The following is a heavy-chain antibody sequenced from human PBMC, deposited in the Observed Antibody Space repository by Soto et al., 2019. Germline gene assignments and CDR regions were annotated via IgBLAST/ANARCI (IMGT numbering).Heavy chain of an antibody. Sequence: QVQLVQSGAEVKKPGASVKVSCKASGYTFTSYGISWVRQAPGQGLEWMGWISAYNGNTNYAQKLQGRVTMTTDTSTSTAYMELRSLRSDDTAVYYCARDGYYDILTGYSLLDHYYYYGMDVWGQGTTVTVSS. V-gene: IGHV1-18*01. CDR1: GYTFTSYG. J-gene: IGHJ6*02. CDR3: ARDGYYDILTGYSLLDHYYYYGMDV. D-gene: IGHD3-9*01. CDR2: ISAYNGNT.